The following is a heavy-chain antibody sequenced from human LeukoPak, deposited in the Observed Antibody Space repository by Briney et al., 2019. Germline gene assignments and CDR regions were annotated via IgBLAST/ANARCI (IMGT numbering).Heavy chain of an antibody. J-gene: IGHJ3*02. CDR3: ARGLDVVSASNDAFDI. CDR1: GFTFSSYV. CDR2: ISTSSSYI. V-gene: IGHV3-21*01. D-gene: IGHD2-15*01. Sequence: PGGSLRLSCAASGFTFSSYVTHWVRQAPGKGLEWVSSISTSSSYIYYADSVKGRVTISRDNAKKSLYLQMNSLRAEDTAVYYCARGLDVVSASNDAFDIWGQGTMVTVSS.